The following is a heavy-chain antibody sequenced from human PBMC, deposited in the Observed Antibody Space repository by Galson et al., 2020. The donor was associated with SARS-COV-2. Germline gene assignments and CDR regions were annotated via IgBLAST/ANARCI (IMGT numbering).Heavy chain of an antibody. J-gene: IGHJ5*01. CDR2: ISHDGKNQ. V-gene: IGHV3-30*18. D-gene: IGHD3-10*01. Sequence: GESLKIYCVASGFTFGSYSLHWVRQPPGKGLEWVAIISHDGKNQHYADSVKGRFSISRDDSKNMVYLQVNSLRPEDTAVYYCAKGGYASGSYFWFDSWGQGIQVTVSS. CDR3: AKGGYASGSYFWFDS. CDR1: GFTFGSYS.